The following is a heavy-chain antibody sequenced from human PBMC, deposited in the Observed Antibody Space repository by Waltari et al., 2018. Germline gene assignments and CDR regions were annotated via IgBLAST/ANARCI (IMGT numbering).Heavy chain of an antibody. J-gene: IGHJ4*02. V-gene: IGHV1-18*01. CDR3: ARNSYTGYGDS. CDR2: ISVYNGNT. CDR1: GYTFTKYD. Sequence: QVQLVQSGAEVKKPGASVKVSCKASGYTFTKYDLSWVRQAPGQGLEWMGWISVYNGNTDYAQKFQGRVTVTTDTSTTTAYMELRSLRSDDTAVYYCARNSYTGYGDSWGQGTLVAVSS. D-gene: IGHD5-12*01.